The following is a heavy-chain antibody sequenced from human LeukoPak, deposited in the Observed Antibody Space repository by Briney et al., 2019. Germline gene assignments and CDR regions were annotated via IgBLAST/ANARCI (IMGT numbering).Heavy chain of an antibody. V-gene: IGHV3-74*01. CDR3: ARLVDDYLDAFDI. J-gene: IGHJ3*02. CDR2: INSDGSGT. CDR1: GFTFSSYW. Sequence: QPGGSLRLSCAASGFTFSSYWMHWVRQAPGKGLVWVSRINSDGSGTSYADSVKGRFTISRDNAKNTLYLQMNSLRAEDTAVYYCARLVDDYLDAFDIWGQGTIVTVSS. D-gene: IGHD5-24*01.